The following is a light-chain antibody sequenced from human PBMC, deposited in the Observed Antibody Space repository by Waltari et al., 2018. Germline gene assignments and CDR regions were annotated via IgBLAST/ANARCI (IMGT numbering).Light chain of an antibody. CDR2: KAS. J-gene: IGKJ2*01. V-gene: IGKV1-5*03. CDR1: QNIHSW. Sequence: DIQMTQSPSTLSAYLGDRVPITCRASQNIHSWLAWYQQKPGKAPKLLFYKASTLQTGVPSRFSGSVSGTDFTLTISSLQPDDFATYYCQQYDTVPYTFGRGTKVE. CDR3: QQYDTVPYT.